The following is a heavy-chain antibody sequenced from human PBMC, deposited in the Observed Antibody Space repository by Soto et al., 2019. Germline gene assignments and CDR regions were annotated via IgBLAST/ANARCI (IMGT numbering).Heavy chain of an antibody. Sequence: QVQLVQSGAEVKKPGASVKVSCKASGYTFTSYGISWVRQAPGQGRGWMGWISAYNGNTNYAQKLQGRVTMTTDTSTSTAYMEMRSLRSDDTAVYYCARSSSWWQYYYYGMDVWGQGTTVTVSS. D-gene: IGHD6-13*01. J-gene: IGHJ6*02. CDR1: GYTFTSYG. CDR3: ARSSSWWQYYYYGMDV. V-gene: IGHV1-18*01. CDR2: ISAYNGNT.